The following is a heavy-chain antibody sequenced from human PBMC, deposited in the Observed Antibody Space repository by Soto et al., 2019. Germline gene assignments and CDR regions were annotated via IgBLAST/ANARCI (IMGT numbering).Heavy chain of an antibody. V-gene: IGHV4-31*03. CDR3: ARDETYYQWPV. CDR1: VGSISSGGYY. D-gene: IGHD6-19*01. Sequence: SETLSLTCTVSVGSISSGGYYWSWIRQHPGKGLEWIGYIYYSGSTYYNPSLKSRVTISVDTSKNQFSLKLSSVTAADTAVYYCARDETYYQWPVWGQGTTVTVSS. J-gene: IGHJ6*02. CDR2: IYYSGST.